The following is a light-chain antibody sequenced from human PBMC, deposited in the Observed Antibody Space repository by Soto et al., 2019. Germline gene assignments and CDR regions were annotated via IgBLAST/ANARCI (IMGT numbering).Light chain of an antibody. CDR2: DIS. CDR1: ESVSSY. CDR3: QQRSDWLT. Sequence: EVALTQPPGTLSSSPGPRATLSSRTRESVSSYLAWYQQKPGQAPRLLIYDISNRATGIPDRFSGSGSGTDFTLTISSLEPEDFAVYYCQQRSDWLTFGGGTKVAIK. J-gene: IGKJ4*01. V-gene: IGKV3-11*01.